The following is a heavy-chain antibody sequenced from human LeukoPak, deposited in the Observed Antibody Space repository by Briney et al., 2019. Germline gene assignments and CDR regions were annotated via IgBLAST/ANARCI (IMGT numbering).Heavy chain of an antibody. J-gene: IGHJ4*02. CDR3: GAPTGGIVGWLVLDFDY. CDR1: VSFFTIYC. D-gene: IGHD6-19*01. CDR2: IRYVVSNK. V-gene: IGHV3-30*02. Sequence: GRSLRLSYAPSVSFFTIYCMHSVRHPPRNGLECEPFIRYVVSNKNHTDSVDGPFTLSRENSKITLYLQMNSLRAEDTAVYYCGAPTGGIVGWLVLDFDYWGQGTVVSVSS.